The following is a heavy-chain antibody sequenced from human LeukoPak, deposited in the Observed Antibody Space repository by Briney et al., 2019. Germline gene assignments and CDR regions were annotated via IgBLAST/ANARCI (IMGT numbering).Heavy chain of an antibody. V-gene: IGHV3-30-3*01. J-gene: IGHJ4*02. Sequence: GGSLRLSCAASGFTFSSYPLHWVRQAPGKGLEWVTLISNDGSKIYYADSVKGRFTISRDNSKNTLYLQMNSLRAEDTAVYYCAKEALGDILTGYYGYWGQGTLVTVSS. CDR1: GFTFSSYP. CDR3: AKEALGDILTGYYGY. D-gene: IGHD3-9*01. CDR2: ISNDGSKI.